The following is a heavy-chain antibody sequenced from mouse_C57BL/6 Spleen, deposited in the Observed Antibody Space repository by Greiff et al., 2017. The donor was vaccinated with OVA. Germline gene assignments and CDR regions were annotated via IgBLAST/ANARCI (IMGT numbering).Heavy chain of an antibody. CDR3: AIRSSGYVGYAMDY. CDR1: GYTFTSYW. J-gene: IGHJ4*01. CDR2: IHPSDSDT. Sequence: QVQLKQPGAELVKPGASVKVSCKASGYTFTSYWMHWVKQRPGQGLEWIGRIHPSDSDTNYNQKFKGKATLTVDKSSSTAYMQLSSLTSEDSAVDYAAIRSSGYVGYAMDYWGQGTSVTVAS. D-gene: IGHD3-2*02. V-gene: IGHV1-74*01.